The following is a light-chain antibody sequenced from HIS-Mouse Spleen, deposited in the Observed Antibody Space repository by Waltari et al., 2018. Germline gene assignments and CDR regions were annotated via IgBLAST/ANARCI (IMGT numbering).Light chain of an antibody. J-gene: IGLJ2*01. Sequence: SYELTQPPLVSVSSGQPARITCSGDALPKKYAYWYQEKSGQAPVLVIFEDSKRPSGIPERFSGSSSGTMATLTISGAQVEDEADYYCYSTDSSGNHRVFGGETKLTVL. CDR1: ALPKKY. CDR3: YSTDSSGNHRV. CDR2: EDS. V-gene: IGLV3-10*01.